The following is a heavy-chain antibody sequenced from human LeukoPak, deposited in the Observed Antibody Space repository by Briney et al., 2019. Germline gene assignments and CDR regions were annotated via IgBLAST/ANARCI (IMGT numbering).Heavy chain of an antibody. J-gene: IGHJ3*02. CDR2: ISYDGSNK. CDR1: GFTFSSYA. Sequence: GGSLRLSCAASGFTFSSYAMHWVRQAPGKGLEWVAVISYDGSNKYYADSVKGRFTISRDNSKNTLYLQMNSLRAEDTAVYYCAKGQKDGDAFDIWGQGTMVTVSS. V-gene: IGHV3-30-3*01. CDR3: AKGQKDGDAFDI.